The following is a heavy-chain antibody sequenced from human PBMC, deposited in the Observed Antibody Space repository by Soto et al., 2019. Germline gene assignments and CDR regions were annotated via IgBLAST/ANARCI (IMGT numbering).Heavy chain of an antibody. Sequence: LRLSCAASGFTFSSYSMNWVRQAPGKGLEWVSYISSSSSTIYYADSVKGRFTISRDNAKNSLYLQMNSLRDEDTAVYYCARGNPITMIVVVAPDFDSWGQGTLVTVSS. CDR3: ARGNPITMIVVVAPDFDS. V-gene: IGHV3-48*02. CDR2: ISSSSSTI. D-gene: IGHD3-22*01. CDR1: GFTFSSYS. J-gene: IGHJ4*02.